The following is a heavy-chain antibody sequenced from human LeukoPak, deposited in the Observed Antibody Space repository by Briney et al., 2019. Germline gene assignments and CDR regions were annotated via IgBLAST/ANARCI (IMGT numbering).Heavy chain of an antibody. CDR2: INPSGGST. V-gene: IGHV1-46*01. Sequence: GASVKVSCKASGYTFTSYYMHWVRQVPGQGLEWMGIINPSGGSTSYAQKFQGRVTMTRDTSISTAYMELSRLRSDDTAVYYCARAESLWFGELPDWGQGTLVTVSS. J-gene: IGHJ4*02. CDR1: GYTFTSYY. D-gene: IGHD3-10*01. CDR3: ARAESLWFGELPD.